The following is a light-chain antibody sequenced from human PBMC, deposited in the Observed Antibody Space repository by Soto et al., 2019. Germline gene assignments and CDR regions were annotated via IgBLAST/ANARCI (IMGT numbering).Light chain of an antibody. CDR3: QQYRNWPPLT. CDR1: QSVGSA. V-gene: IGKV3-15*01. J-gene: IGKJ4*01. Sequence: EIVMTQSPATLSVSPGETATLSCRASQSVGSAVAWYQHKPGQAPRLLIVAASIRATGVPGRFTGGASWTELTLTISSVQSEDFAVYYCQQYRNWPPLTFGGGTTVEIK. CDR2: AAS.